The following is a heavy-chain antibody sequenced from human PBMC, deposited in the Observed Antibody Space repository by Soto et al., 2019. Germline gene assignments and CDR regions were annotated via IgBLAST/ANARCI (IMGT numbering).Heavy chain of an antibody. CDR1: GFTFSSYG. J-gene: IGHJ6*02. V-gene: IGHV3-33*01. CDR3: ARPLVVVGSRPYYGLDV. Sequence: GGSLILSCAASGFTFSSYGMHWVRQAPGKGLEWVAVIWYDGSNKYYADSVKGRFTISRDNSKNTLYLQMNSLRAEDTAIYYCARPLVVVGSRPYYGLDVWGQGTTVTVSS. D-gene: IGHD3-22*01. CDR2: IWYDGSNK.